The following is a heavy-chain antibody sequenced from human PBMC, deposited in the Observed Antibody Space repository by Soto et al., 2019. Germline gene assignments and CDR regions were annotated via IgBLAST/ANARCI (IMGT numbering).Heavy chain of an antibody. CDR3: ASPVQNGSGSTTTNYYYYGMDV. V-gene: IGHV3-11*06. J-gene: IGHJ6*02. CDR2: ISSSSSYT. Sequence: GGSLRLSCAASGFTFSDYYMSWIRQAPGKGLEWVSYISSSSSYTNYADSVKGRFTISRDNAKNSLYLQMNSLRAEDTAVYYCASPVQNGSGSTTTNYYYYGMDVWGQGTTVTVSS. D-gene: IGHD3-10*01. CDR1: GFTFSDYY.